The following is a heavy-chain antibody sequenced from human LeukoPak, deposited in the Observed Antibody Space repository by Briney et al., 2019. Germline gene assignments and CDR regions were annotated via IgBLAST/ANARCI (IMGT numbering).Heavy chain of an antibody. J-gene: IGHJ5*02. CDR3: ARDLSPYGSSGYYRYPYGWFDP. Sequence: SETLSLTCAVCGGSFSGYYWSWIRQPPGKGLEWIGEINNSGSTNYNPSLKSRVTMSVDTSKNQFSLKLSSVTAADTAVYYCARDLSPYGSSGYYRYPYGWFDPWGQGTLVTVSS. CDR1: GGSFSGYY. V-gene: IGHV4-34*01. CDR2: INNSGST. D-gene: IGHD3-22*01.